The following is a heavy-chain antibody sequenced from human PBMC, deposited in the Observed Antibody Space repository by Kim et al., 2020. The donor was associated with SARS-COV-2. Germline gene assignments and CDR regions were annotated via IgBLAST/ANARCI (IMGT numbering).Heavy chain of an antibody. D-gene: IGHD3-3*01. Sequence: SETLSLTCAVYGGSFSGYYWSWIRQPPGKGLEWIGEINHSGSTNYNPSLKSRVTISVDTSKNQFSLKLSSVTAADTAVYYCARSVGQFYYYYGMDVWGQG. CDR3: ARSVGQFYYYYGMDV. CDR2: INHSGST. V-gene: IGHV4-34*01. CDR1: GGSFSGYY. J-gene: IGHJ6*02.